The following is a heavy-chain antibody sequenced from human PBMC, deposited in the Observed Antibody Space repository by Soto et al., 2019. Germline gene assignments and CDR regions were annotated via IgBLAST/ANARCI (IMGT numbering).Heavy chain of an antibody. D-gene: IGHD6-19*01. J-gene: IGHJ4*02. V-gene: IGHV3-33*01. CDR2: IWYGGSNE. Sequence: QVQLVESGGGVVQPGRSLRLSCAASGFIFSGYGMHWVRQAPGKGLEWVAVIWYGGSNENYADSVKGRFTISRDNSKNTLFLQITSLRAEDTAVFYCTRRFSDGWYSDYWGQGTLVTVSS. CDR1: GFIFSGYG. CDR3: TRRFSDGWYSDY.